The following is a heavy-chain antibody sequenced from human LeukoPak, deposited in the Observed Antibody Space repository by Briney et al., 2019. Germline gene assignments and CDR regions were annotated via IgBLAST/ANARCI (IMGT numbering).Heavy chain of an antibody. V-gene: IGHV3-33*01. CDR1: GFTFSSYG. CDR2: IWHDGGNK. Sequence: GGSLRLSCTTSGFTFSSYGMHWVRQPPGKGLDWVAVIWHDGGNKYYGDSVKGRFTSSRDNSKSTLYLEMNSLRAEDTAVYYCARISTTQAFDIWGRGTMVTVSS. J-gene: IGHJ3*02. D-gene: IGHD5-12*01. CDR3: ARISTTQAFDI.